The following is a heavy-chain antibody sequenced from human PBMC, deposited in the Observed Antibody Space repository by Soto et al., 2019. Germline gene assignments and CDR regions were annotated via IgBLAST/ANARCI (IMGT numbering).Heavy chain of an antibody. CDR1: GYTITSYY. D-gene: IGHD2-2*01. CDR3: ARGGGPDIVVVPAAISFDY. Sequence: GASVKVSCQASGYTITSYYMHWVRQAPGQGLEWMGIINPSGGSTSYAQKFQGRVTMTRDTSTSTVYMELSSLRSEDTAVYYCARGGGPDIVVVPAAISFDYWGQGTLVTVSS. J-gene: IGHJ4*02. CDR2: INPSGGST. V-gene: IGHV1-46*03.